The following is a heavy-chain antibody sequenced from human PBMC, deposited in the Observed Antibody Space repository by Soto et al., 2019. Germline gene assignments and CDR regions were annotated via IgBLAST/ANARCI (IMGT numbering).Heavy chain of an antibody. V-gene: IGHV4-39*01. CDR1: GASISSSSYY. CDR3: ARNRQINYYYYGMDV. Sequence: NPXETLSLTCPVSGASISSSSYYWGWIRQPPGKGLEWIGSIYYSGSTYYNPSLKSRVTISVDTSKNQFSLKMSSVTAADTAVYYCARNRQINYYYYGMDVWGQGTTVTV. CDR2: IYYSGST. J-gene: IGHJ6*02.